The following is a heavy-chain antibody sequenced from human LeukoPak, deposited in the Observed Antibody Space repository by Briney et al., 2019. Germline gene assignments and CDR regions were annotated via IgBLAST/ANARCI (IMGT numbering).Heavy chain of an antibody. D-gene: IGHD3-9*01. CDR2: IYYSGST. Sequence: SETLSLTCTVSGGSISSSSYYWGWIRQPPGKGLEWIGSIYYSGSTYYNPSLKSRVTISVDTSENQFSLKLSSVTAADTAVYYCACSYYDILTGYYTPYYFDYWGQGTLVTVSS. J-gene: IGHJ4*02. V-gene: IGHV4-39*07. CDR1: GGSISSSSYY. CDR3: ACSYYDILTGYYTPYYFDY.